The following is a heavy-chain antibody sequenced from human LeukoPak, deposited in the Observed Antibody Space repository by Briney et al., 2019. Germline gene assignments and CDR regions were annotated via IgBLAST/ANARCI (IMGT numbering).Heavy chain of an antibody. J-gene: IGHJ5*02. D-gene: IGHD3-22*01. CDR3: AGGDSSGS. V-gene: IGHV1-69*05. Sequence: SVKASCKASGGTFSSYAISWVRQAPGQGLEWMGGIIPIFGTANYAQKFQGRVTITTDESTSTAYMELSSLRSEDRAGYYCAGGDSSGSWGQGTLVTVSS. CDR2: IIPIFGTA. CDR1: GGTFSSYA.